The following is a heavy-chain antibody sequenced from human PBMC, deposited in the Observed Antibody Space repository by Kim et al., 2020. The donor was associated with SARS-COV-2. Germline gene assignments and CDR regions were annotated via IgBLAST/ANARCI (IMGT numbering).Heavy chain of an antibody. CDR1: GFTFSSYW. CDR3: ARAVLYCSTWHCDY. CDR2: IKQDGSVI. Sequence: GGSLRLSCGASGFTFSSYWMSWVRQAPGKGLEWVANIKQDGSVIHYVDSVRGRFTVSRDNAKNSLYLQMSSLRAEDSAVYYCARAVLYCSTWHCDYWGQG. V-gene: IGHV3-7*01. J-gene: IGHJ4*02. D-gene: IGHD6-13*01.